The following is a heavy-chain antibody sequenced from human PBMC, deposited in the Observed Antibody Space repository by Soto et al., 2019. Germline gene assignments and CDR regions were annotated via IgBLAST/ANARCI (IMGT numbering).Heavy chain of an antibody. D-gene: IGHD6-19*01. J-gene: IGHJ4*02. Sequence: PGGSLRLSCAASGFTFSSYAMSLVRQAPGKGLECVSAISGSGGSTYYADSVKGRFTISRDNSKNTLYLQMNSLRAEDTAVYYCAKGGSTGWFYFDFWGQGTQVTVSS. V-gene: IGHV3-23*01. CDR2: ISGSGGST. CDR3: AKGGSTGWFYFDF. CDR1: GFTFSSYA.